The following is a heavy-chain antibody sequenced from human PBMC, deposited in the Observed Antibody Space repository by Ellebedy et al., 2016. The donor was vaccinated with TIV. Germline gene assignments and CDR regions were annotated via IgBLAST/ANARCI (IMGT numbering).Heavy chain of an antibody. CDR1: GGSISGYY. D-gene: IGHD1-20*01. Sequence: SETLSLTXTVSGGSISGYYWSWIRQPPGKGLEWIGYIYNSGSTNYNPSLRSRVTISVGTSKNQFSLNLISVTAADTAVYYCARTVYSWSYAACDIWGQGTMVTVSS. V-gene: IGHV4-59*13. CDR3: ARTVYSWSYAACDI. J-gene: IGHJ3*02. CDR2: IYNSGST.